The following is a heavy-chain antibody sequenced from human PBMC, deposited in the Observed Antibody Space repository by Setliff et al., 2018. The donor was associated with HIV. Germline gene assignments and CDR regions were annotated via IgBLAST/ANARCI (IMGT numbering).Heavy chain of an antibody. Sequence: GGSLRLSCVASGFTFSTYAMSWVRQAPGKGLEWVSTINGSGDITYYADSVKGRFTISRDNSKNTLYLQMNSLTAEDTAVYYCARENYYVIEYWGQGTLVTVSS. V-gene: IGHV3-23*01. J-gene: IGHJ4*02. D-gene: IGHD3-10*02. CDR3: ARENYYVIEY. CDR2: INGSGDIT. CDR1: GFTFSTYA.